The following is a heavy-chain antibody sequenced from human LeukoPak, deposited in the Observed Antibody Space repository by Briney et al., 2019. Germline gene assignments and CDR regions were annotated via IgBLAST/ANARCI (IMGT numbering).Heavy chain of an antibody. D-gene: IGHD6-19*01. CDR2: IWYDGSNK. Sequence: GGSLRLSCAASGFTFSSYGMHWVRQAPGKGLEWVAVIWYDGSNKYYADSVKGRFTISRDNSKNTLYLQMNSLRAEDTAVYYCARAGIAVAGIDYWGQGTQVTVSS. V-gene: IGHV3-33*01. J-gene: IGHJ4*02. CDR3: ARAGIAVAGIDY. CDR1: GFTFSSYG.